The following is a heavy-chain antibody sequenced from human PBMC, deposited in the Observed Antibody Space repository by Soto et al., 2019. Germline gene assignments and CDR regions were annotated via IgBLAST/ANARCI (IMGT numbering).Heavy chain of an antibody. J-gene: IGHJ5*02. V-gene: IGHV4-34*01. CDR3: ARGSLYNWFDP. Sequence: SETLSLTCAVYGGSLSGYYWSWIRQPPGKGLEWIGEINHSGSTNYNPSLKSRVTISVDTSKNQFSLKLSSVTAADTAVYYCARGSLYNWFDPSGQGTLVTVSS. CDR1: GGSLSGYY. CDR2: INHSGST.